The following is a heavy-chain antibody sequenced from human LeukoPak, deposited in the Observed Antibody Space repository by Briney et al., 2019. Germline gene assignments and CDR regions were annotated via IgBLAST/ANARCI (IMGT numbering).Heavy chain of an antibody. CDR2: IYYSGST. CDR3: ARGFGDSSGYYPDY. Sequence: SETLSLTCTAPGVSISSGGYYWSWIRQHPGEGLEWIGYIYYSGSTYYNPSLKSRVTISVDTSKNQFSLKLSSVTAADTAVYYCARGFGDSSGYYPDYWGQGTLVTVSS. CDR1: GVSISSGGYY. V-gene: IGHV4-31*03. J-gene: IGHJ4*02. D-gene: IGHD3-22*01.